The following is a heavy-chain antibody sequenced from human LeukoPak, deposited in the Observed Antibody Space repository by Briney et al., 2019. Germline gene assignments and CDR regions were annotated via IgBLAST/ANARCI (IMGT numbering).Heavy chain of an antibody. CDR1: GYTFTSYG. CDR2: ISGYNGNT. J-gene: IGHJ4*02. Sequence: ASVKVSCKASGYTFTSYGISWVRQAPGQGLEWMGWISGYNGNTNYAQKVQGRVTMTTDTSTSTAYMELRSLRSGDTAVYYCGRCGAYYDFLTGYYPFDYWGQGTLVTVSS. CDR3: GRCGAYYDFLTGYYPFDY. V-gene: IGHV1-18*01. D-gene: IGHD3-9*01.